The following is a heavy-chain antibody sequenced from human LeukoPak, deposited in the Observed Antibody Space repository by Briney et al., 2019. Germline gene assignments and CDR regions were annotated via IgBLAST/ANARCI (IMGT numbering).Heavy chain of an antibody. D-gene: IGHD3-22*01. CDR3: ARGQDDRSGTFDY. CDR2: MSPRGTT. J-gene: IGHJ4*02. Sequence: SETLSLTCTVSGDSVSSGSYYLSWIRQPPGKGLDWIAYMSPRGTTNYNPSLKSRVTTSVDTSRTQFSLRLSSVTAADTAVYYCARGQDDRSGTFDYWGQGTLVTVSS. CDR1: GDSVSSGSYY. V-gene: IGHV4-61*01.